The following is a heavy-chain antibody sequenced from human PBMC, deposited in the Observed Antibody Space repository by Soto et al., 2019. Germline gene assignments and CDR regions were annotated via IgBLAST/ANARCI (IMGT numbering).Heavy chain of an antibody. V-gene: IGHV3-23*01. Sequence: EVQLTQSGGGLVQPGGSMRLSCAASGFSVGYYSMTWVRQVPGKGLEWVSGISNDGIHTSYADSVKGRFTVSRDSYKNTLFLQMNNLRVEDTAVYFCSKWSGFGDAWGQGTLLTVSS. D-gene: IGHD3-10*01. CDR3: SKWSGFGDA. CDR2: ISNDGIHT. CDR1: GFSVGYYS. J-gene: IGHJ5*02.